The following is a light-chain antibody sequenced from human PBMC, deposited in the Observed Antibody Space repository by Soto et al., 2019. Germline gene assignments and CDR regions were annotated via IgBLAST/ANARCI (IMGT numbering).Light chain of an antibody. J-gene: IGKJ2*01. V-gene: IGKV3-15*01. Sequence: EIVMTQSPATLSVSPGERATLSCRAGQSINYNLAWYQQKPGQAPRLLIYGASARATGVPARFSGSGSETEFTLTITTVQSEDCALYYCHQYNHCPQYTLFQGT. CDR1: QSINYN. CDR2: GAS. CDR3: HQYNHCPQYT.